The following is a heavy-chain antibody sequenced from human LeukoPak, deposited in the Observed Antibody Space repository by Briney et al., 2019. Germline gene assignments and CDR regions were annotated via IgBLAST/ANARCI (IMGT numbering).Heavy chain of an antibody. J-gene: IGHJ6*03. CDR2: MYYSGST. V-gene: IGHV4-59*02. CDR1: RRAVRSSS. Sequence: MSSETLSLTWTVSRRAVRSSSWSWIRQHPGKGLEWIGYMYYSGSTNYNPSLKSRVTISGDTSKNQFSLKLSSVTAADTAVYYCARAHMVGSYYYYYMDVWGKGTTVTVSS. D-gene: IGHD2-21*01. CDR3: ARAHMVGSYYYYYMDV.